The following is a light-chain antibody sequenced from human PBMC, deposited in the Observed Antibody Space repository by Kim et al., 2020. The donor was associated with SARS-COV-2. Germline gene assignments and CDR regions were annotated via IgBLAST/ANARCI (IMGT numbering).Light chain of an antibody. CDR2: GAS. CDR3: QQNDDLPIT. Sequence: ASVGYSITITCQARQDITDYLNWYQHKPGQAPKLLISGASNLGTGVPARFSGGGFGTDFTFTIKNVQPEDFATYYCQQNDDLPITFGQGTRLEIK. V-gene: IGKV1-33*01. J-gene: IGKJ5*01. CDR1: QDITDY.